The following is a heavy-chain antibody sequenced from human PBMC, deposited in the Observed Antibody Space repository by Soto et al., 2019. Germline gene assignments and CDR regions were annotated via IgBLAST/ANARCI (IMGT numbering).Heavy chain of an antibody. V-gene: IGHV3-30*03. CDR2: ILHDGDKK. D-gene: IGHD1-26*01. CDR1: GLTFSKYA. J-gene: IGHJ5*02. Sequence: QMQLVESGGGVVQPGGSLRLSCAASGLTFSKYAMHWVRQAPGKGLEWVAVILHDGDKKRYADSVEGRFTISRDNSMDTLSLQMSGLRAEDSAVYYCGRARCGAPSCEGRDWFVPWGQGTLVTVSS. CDR3: GRARCGAPSCEGRDWFVP.